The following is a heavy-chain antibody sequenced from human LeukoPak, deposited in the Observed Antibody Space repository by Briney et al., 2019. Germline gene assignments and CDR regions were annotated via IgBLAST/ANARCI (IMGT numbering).Heavy chain of an antibody. Sequence: ASVKVSCKASGYTFTSYGISWVRQAPGQGLEWMGWISAYNGNTNYAQKLQGRVTMTTDTSTSTAYMELRSLRSDDTAVYYCASGTVPPTMIVEWYFDLWGRGTLVTVSS. D-gene: IGHD3-22*01. V-gene: IGHV1-18*01. CDR2: ISAYNGNT. CDR3: ASGTVPPTMIVEWYFDL. J-gene: IGHJ2*01. CDR1: GYTFTSYG.